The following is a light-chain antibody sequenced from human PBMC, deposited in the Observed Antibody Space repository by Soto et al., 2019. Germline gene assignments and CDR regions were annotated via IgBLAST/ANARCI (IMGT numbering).Light chain of an antibody. CDR1: QRVSSSF. Sequence: IVLTQSPGTLSLSPGERATLSCRASQRVSSSFLAWYQQKPGQAPRLLIYGASSRATGVPDRFSGSGSGTDFTLIITRLESEDFAVYYCQQYGNSPYTFGQGTKLQIK. CDR2: GAS. J-gene: IGKJ2*01. CDR3: QQYGNSPYT. V-gene: IGKV3-20*01.